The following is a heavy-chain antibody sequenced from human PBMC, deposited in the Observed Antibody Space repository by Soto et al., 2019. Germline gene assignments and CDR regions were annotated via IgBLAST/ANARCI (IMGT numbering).Heavy chain of an antibody. Sequence: QVQLVQSGAEVKKPGSSVKVSCKASGGTFSSYAISWVRQAPGQGLEWMGGIIPIFGTANYAQKFQGRVTITADESTSTAYMELSSLRSEDTAVYYCARVNWVNTVTTSGVWAFDYWGQGTLVTVSS. CDR3: ARVNWVNTVTTSGVWAFDY. CDR2: IIPIFGTA. CDR1: GGTFSSYA. D-gene: IGHD4-17*01. J-gene: IGHJ4*02. V-gene: IGHV1-69*12.